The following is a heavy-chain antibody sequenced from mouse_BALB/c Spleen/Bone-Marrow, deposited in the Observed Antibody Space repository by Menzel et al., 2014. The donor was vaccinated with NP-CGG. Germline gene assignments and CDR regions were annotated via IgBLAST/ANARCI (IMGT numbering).Heavy chain of an antibody. CDR2: IYPGNDGT. CDR1: GYTFTSHI. CDR3: AREGYYGSSPFAY. J-gene: IGHJ3*01. D-gene: IGHD1-1*01. Sequence: LQQSGAELVRPGASVKMSCKASGYTFTSHIMHWVKQTPGQGLEWIGYIYPGNDGTNYNQKFKGKATLTADTSSSTAYMQISSLTSEDSAVYFCAREGYYGSSPFAYWGQGTLVTVSA. V-gene: IGHV1-12*01.